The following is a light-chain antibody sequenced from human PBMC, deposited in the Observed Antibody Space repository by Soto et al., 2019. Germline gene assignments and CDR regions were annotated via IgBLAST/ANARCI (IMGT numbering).Light chain of an antibody. J-gene: IGKJ1*01. CDR1: QSVGIK. CDR3: QQYNDWPMWT. CDR2: DAS. V-gene: IGKV3-15*01. Sequence: EKVMTQSPATLSVSPGERATLSCRASQSVGIKLGWYQQKPGQAPRLIIDDASTRAAGIPARFSGSGSGTEFTLTISSLQSEDFAVYYCQQYNDWPMWTFGQGTKVEIK.